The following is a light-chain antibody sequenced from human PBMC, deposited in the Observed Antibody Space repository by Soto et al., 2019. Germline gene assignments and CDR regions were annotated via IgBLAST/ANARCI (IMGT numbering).Light chain of an antibody. Sequence: EIVLTQTPATLSLSPGERATLSCRASQTVSSYLAWYPQEPGQAPGLLTSDASSRATGIPGSFGGSGSGTDFTLTIRCLEAEDLAVYSCQQYYHWPPLTAGQGTRLEIK. CDR2: DAS. CDR3: QQYYHWPPLT. CDR1: QTVSSY. V-gene: IGKV3-11*01. J-gene: IGKJ5*01.